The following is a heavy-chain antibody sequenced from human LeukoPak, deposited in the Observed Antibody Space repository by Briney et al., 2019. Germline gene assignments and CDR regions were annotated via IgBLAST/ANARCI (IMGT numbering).Heavy chain of an antibody. CDR2: INWNGGST. V-gene: IGHV3-20*01. Sequence: SGGSLRLSCAASGFTLDDYGMSWVRQAPGKGLEWVSGINWNGGSTGYADSVKGRFTISRDNAKNSLYLQMNSLRAEDTALYHCARGSNYYDSSGYSVWGQGTMVTVSS. D-gene: IGHD3-22*01. CDR3: ARGSNYYDSSGYSV. CDR1: GFTLDDYG. J-gene: IGHJ3*01.